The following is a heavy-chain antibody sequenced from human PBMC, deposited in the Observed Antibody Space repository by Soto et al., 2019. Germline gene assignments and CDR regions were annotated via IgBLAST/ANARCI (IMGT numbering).Heavy chain of an antibody. D-gene: IGHD5-18*01. CDR2: INPNSGGT. CDR3: ARDSVYNSYGTYLDY. CDR1: GYTFTAYY. V-gene: IGHV1-2*04. J-gene: IGHJ4*02. Sequence: GASVKVSCKTSGYTFTAYYMHWVRQAPGQGLEWMGWINPNSGGTNYAQKFQGWVTMTRDTSITTAYMELSRLTSDDTAVYYCARDSVYNSYGTYLDYWGQGSLVTVSS.